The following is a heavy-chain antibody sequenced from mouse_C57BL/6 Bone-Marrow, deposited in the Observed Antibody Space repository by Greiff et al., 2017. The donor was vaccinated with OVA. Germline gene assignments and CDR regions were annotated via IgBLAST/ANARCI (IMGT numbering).Heavy chain of an antibody. Sequence: EVKLMESGGGLVKPGGSLKLSCAASGFTFSSYAMSWVRQTPEKRLEWVATISDGGSYTYYPDNVKGRFTISRDNAKNNLYLQMSHLKSEDTAMYYCARESSWDWGQGTTLTVSS. CDR3: ARESSWD. D-gene: IGHD1-1*01. CDR2: ISDGGSYT. CDR1: GFTFSSYA. V-gene: IGHV5-4*01. J-gene: IGHJ2*01.